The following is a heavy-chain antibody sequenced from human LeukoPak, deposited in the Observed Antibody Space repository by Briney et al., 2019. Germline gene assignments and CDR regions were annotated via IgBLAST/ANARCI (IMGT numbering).Heavy chain of an antibody. CDR1: GFTFSSHW. D-gene: IGHD6-19*01. V-gene: IGHV3-7*01. CDR3: ARLIAVAVTGWFDP. Sequence: PGGSLRLSCAASGFTFSSHWMSWVRQAPGKGLEWVANIKQDGSEKYYVDSVKGRFTISRDNAKNSLYLQMNSLRAEDTAVYYCARLIAVAVTGWFDPWGQGTLVTVSS. CDR2: IKQDGSEK. J-gene: IGHJ5*02.